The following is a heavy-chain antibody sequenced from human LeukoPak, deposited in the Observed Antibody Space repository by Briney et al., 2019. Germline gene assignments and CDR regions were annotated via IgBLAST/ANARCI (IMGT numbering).Heavy chain of an antibody. CDR1: GGSLSSGGYS. CDR3: ARTTILNWFDR. Sequence: PSQTLSLTCAVSGGSLSSGGYSWRWIRQPPGKGLEWIGYIYHSGSTYYNPSLKSRVTISVDRSKNQFSLKLSSVTAADTAVYYCARTTILNWFDRWGQGTLVTVSS. D-gene: IGHD3-9*01. V-gene: IGHV4-30-2*01. J-gene: IGHJ5*02. CDR2: IYHSGST.